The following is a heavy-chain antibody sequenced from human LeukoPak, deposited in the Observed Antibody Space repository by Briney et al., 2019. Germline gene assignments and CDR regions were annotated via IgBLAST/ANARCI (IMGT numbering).Heavy chain of an antibody. CDR3: FGPVWGTKGVKYSYDSSGYWDY. CDR2: ISSSSSTT. Sequence: GGSLRLSCAASGFTFSSYTMNWVRQAPGKGLEWVSYISSSSSTTYYADSVKGRFTISRDNAKNTLYLQMNSLRAEDTAVYYCFGPVWGTKGVKYSYDSSGYWDYWGQGTLVTVSS. CDR1: GFTFSSYT. D-gene: IGHD3-22*01. J-gene: IGHJ4*02. V-gene: IGHV3-48*01.